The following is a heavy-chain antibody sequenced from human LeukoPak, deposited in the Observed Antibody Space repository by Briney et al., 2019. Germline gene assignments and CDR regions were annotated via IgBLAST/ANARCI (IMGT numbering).Heavy chain of an antibody. CDR2: ILYDGSSK. J-gene: IGHJ4*02. V-gene: IGHV3-30-3*01. Sequence: GRSLRLSCVASGFTFNHYTMHWVRQAPGKGLEWVALILYDGSSKYYADSVKGRFTVFRDDSKNTLYLQMNSLRAEDTAVYYCARLRFLEWLFRNFDYWGQGTLVTVSS. CDR1: GFTFNHYT. D-gene: IGHD3-3*01. CDR3: ARLRFLEWLFRNFDY.